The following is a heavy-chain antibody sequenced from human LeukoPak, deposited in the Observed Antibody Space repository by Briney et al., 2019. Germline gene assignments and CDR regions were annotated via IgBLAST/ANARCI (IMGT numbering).Heavy chain of an antibody. V-gene: IGHV4-59*01. CDR3: ARGGRDTGPYWYFDL. Sequence: KSSETLSLTCTVSGVSISSYYWSWIRQPPGKGLEWIGYIYYSGSTNYNPSLKSRVTISVDTSKNQFSLKLSSVTAADTAVYYCARGGRDTGPYWYFDLWGRGTLVTVSS. J-gene: IGHJ2*01. CDR2: IYYSGST. CDR1: GVSISSYY. D-gene: IGHD3-10*01.